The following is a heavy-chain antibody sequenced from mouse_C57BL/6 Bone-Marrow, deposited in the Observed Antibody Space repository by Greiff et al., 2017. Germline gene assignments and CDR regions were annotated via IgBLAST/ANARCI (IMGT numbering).Heavy chain of an antibody. Sequence: QVQLQQPGAELVRPGTSVKLSCKASGYTFTSYWMHWVKQRPGQGLEWIGVIDPSDSYTNYNQKFKGKATLTVDTSSSTAYMQLSSLTSEDSAVYYCARWPTWTWFADWGQGTLVTVSA. D-gene: IGHD4-1*02. V-gene: IGHV1-59*01. CDR2: IDPSDSYT. J-gene: IGHJ3*01. CDR1: GYTFTSYW. CDR3: ARWPTWTWFAD.